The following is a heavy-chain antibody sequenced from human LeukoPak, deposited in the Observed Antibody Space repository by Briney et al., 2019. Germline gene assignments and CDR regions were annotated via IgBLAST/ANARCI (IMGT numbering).Heavy chain of an antibody. Sequence: SETLSLTCAVYGGSFSGYYWSWIRQPPGKGLEWIGEINHSGSTNYNPSPKSRVTISVDTSKNQFSLKLSSVTAADTAVYYCARGVKSDVLRYFDWLSHFDPWGQGALVTVSS. V-gene: IGHV4-34*01. J-gene: IGHJ5*02. CDR2: INHSGST. CDR3: ARGVKSDVLRYFDWLSHFDP. CDR1: GGSFSGYY. D-gene: IGHD3-9*01.